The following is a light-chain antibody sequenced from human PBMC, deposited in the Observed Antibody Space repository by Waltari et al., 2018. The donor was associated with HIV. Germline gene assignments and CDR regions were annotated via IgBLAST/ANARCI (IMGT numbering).Light chain of an antibody. CDR1: NSAIGYYNY. CDR2: EVS. J-gene: IGLJ3*02. Sequence: QFALTQPASVSGSPGQSITVSCTGTNSAIGYYNYVSRYQHTPGKATKLIIYEVSNRPSGVSNRFSGSKSGNTASLTISGLQAEDEADYFCSSLTNSATLSVLFGGGTKLTVL. V-gene: IGLV2-14*01. CDR3: SSLTNSATLSVL.